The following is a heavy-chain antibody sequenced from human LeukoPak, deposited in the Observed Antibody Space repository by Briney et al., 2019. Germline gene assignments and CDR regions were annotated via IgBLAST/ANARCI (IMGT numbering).Heavy chain of an antibody. CDR3: AREKTTVVTPDDAFDI. D-gene: IGHD4-23*01. Sequence: SETLSLTCTVSGGSISSGDYYWSWIRQPPGKGLEWIGYIYYSGSTYYNPSLKSRVTISVDTSKNQFSLKLSSVTAADTAVYYCAREKTTVVTPDDAFDIWGQGTMVTVSS. J-gene: IGHJ3*02. V-gene: IGHV4-30-4*08. CDR2: IYYSGST. CDR1: GGSISSGDYY.